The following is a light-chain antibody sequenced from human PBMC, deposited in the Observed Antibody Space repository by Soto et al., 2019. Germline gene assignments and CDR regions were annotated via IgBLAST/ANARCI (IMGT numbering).Light chain of an antibody. Sequence: QSVLTQPASVSGSPGQSITISCTGTSSDAGTYSYVSWYQHHPGKAPKLIIYEVSNRPSGVSSRFSGSNSDNTASLTISGLLADDEADYYCSSYTTSSTPSYVFGTGTKVNVL. CDR1: SSDAGTYSY. V-gene: IGLV2-14*01. CDR2: EVS. J-gene: IGLJ1*01. CDR3: SSYTTSSTPSYV.